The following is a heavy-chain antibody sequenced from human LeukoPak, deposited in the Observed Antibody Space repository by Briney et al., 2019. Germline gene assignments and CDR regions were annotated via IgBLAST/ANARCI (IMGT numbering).Heavy chain of an antibody. Sequence: SETLSLTCAVSGDSISTRSYYWGWIRQPLGKGLEWIGNILYSGSTYYNPSLKSRVTISVDTSKNQFSLKLSSVTAADTAVYYCARDSPEAYYYGSGSPLDYWGQGTLVTVSS. D-gene: IGHD3-10*01. CDR1: GDSISTRSYY. CDR3: ARDSPEAYYYGSGSPLDY. CDR2: ILYSGST. J-gene: IGHJ4*02. V-gene: IGHV4-39*07.